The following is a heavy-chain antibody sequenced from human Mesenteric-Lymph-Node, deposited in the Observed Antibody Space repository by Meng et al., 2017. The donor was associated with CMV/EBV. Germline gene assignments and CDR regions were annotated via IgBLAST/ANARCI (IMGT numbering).Heavy chain of an antibody. D-gene: IGHD2-2*01. V-gene: IGHV3-30*02. CDR2: IRYDGTNR. CDR1: GFTFRSSG. J-gene: IGHJ4*02. Sequence: GESLKISCAASGFTFRSSGIHWVRQAPGKGLEWVAFIRYDGTNRYHADSVKGRFTISRDNSKNTLYLQMDSLRAEDTATYYCAKDKVPYCTSISCYPDYWGQGTLVTVSS. CDR3: AKDKVPYCTSISCYPDY.